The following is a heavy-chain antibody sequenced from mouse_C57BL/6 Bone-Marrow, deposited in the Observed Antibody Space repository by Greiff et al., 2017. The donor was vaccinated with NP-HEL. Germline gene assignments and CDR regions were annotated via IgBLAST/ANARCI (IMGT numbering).Heavy chain of an antibody. CDR2: SRNKANDYTT. V-gene: IGHV7-1*01. CDR3: ARDEGELTGFAY. Sequence: EVQRVESGGGLVQSGRSLRLSCATSGFTFSDFYMEWVRQAPGKGLEWIAASRNKANDYTTEYSASVKGRFTVARDSSQSILYLQMNALRAEDTAIYYWARDEGELTGFAYWGQGTLVTVSA. J-gene: IGHJ3*01. CDR1: GFTFSDFY. D-gene: IGHD4-1*01.